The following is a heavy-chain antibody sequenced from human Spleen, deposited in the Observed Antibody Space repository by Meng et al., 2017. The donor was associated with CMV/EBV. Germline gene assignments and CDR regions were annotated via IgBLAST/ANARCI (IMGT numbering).Heavy chain of an antibody. CDR3: AKDTRDIVAPALDY. Sequence: LVETGGCVVKPGGSLGLSCAASGFTFDDYTMPWVRQAPGKGLEWVSLISWDGGSTYYADSVKGRFTISRDNSKNSLYLQMNSLRTEDTALYYCAKDTRDIVAPALDYWGQGTLVTVSS. CDR1: GFTFDDYT. CDR2: ISWDGGST. D-gene: IGHD5-12*01. V-gene: IGHV3-43*01. J-gene: IGHJ4*02.